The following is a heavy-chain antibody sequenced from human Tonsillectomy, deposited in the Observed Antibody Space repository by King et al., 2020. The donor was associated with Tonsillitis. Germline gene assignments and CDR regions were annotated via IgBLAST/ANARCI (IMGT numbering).Heavy chain of an antibody. CDR1: GFTFSRYA. CDR2: ISTNGGST. Sequence: SASGFTFSRYAMHWVRQAPGKGLEYVSAISTNGGSTYYADSVKGRFTISRDNSKNTLYLQMSSLRAEDTSMYYCVKTRYDYDRRASLDWGQGTLVTVSS. D-gene: IGHD3-22*01. V-gene: IGHV3-64D*06. CDR3: VKTRYDYDRRASLD. J-gene: IGHJ4*02.